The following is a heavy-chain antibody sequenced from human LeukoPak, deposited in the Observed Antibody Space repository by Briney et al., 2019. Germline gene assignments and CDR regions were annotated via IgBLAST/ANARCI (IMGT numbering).Heavy chain of an antibody. D-gene: IGHD6-13*01. CDR3: ARIKGRAAAGTPYYYYYMDV. Sequence: ASVKVSCKASGYTFTSYDINWVRQATGQGLEWMGWISAYNGNTNYAQKLQGRVTMTTDTSTSTAYMELRSLRSDDTAVYYCARIKGRAAAGTPYYYYYMDVWGKGTTVTVSS. V-gene: IGHV1-18*01. CDR1: GYTFTSYD. J-gene: IGHJ6*03. CDR2: ISAYNGNT.